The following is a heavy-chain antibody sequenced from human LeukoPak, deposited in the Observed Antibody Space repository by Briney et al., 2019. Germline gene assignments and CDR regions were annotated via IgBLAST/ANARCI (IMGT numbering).Heavy chain of an antibody. D-gene: IGHD2-2*02. CDR2: INPYNGNT. CDR1: AYTFTTYG. CDR3: AREIYGRFDY. Sequence: ASVKVSCKASAYTFTTYGISMVRHPPGQGLELMGWINPYNGNTKFAQKLQGRVTMTTDTSTSTAYMELRSLRSDDTAVFYCAREIYGRFDYWGQGTLVTVSS. V-gene: IGHV1-18*01. J-gene: IGHJ4*02.